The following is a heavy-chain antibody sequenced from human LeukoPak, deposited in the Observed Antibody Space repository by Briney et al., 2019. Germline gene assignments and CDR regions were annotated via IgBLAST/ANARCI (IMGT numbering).Heavy chain of an antibody. D-gene: IGHD4-17*01. J-gene: IGHJ4*02. CDR3: AKTRGDYGVDYLDY. V-gene: IGHV3-23*01. CDR1: GFTFSSYG. CDR2: ISGSGGST. Sequence: GGSLRLSCAASGFTFSSYGMSWVRQAPGKGLEWVSAISGSGGSTYYADSVKGRFTISRDNSKNTLYLQMNSLRAEDTAVYYCAKTRGDYGVDYLDYWGQGTLVTVSS.